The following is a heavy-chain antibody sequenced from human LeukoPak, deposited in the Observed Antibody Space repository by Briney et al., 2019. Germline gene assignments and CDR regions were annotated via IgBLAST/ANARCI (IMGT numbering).Heavy chain of an antibody. D-gene: IGHD5-18*01. Sequence: GGSLRLSCAASGFTFSSYGMHWVRQAPGKGLEWVAFIRYDGSNKYYADSVKGRFTISRDNAKKSLYLQMNSLRAEDTALYYCAKVRYGYGTFGAFDIWGQGTMVTVSS. CDR3: AKVRYGYGTFGAFDI. J-gene: IGHJ3*02. CDR2: IRYDGSNK. CDR1: GFTFSSYG. V-gene: IGHV3-30*02.